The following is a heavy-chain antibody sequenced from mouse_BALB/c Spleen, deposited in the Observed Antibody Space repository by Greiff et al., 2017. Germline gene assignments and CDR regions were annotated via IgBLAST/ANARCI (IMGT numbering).Heavy chain of an antibody. V-gene: IGHV5-6*01. J-gene: IGHJ4*01. CDR2: ISSGGSYT. CDR1: GFTFSSYG. D-gene: IGHD2-5*01. CDR3: ARQGGYSNYDAMDY. Sequence: EVKVVESGGDLVKPGGSLKLSCAASGFTFSSYGMSWVRQTPDKRLEWVATISSGGSYTYYPDSVKGRFTISRDNAKNTLYLQLSSLKSEDTAMYYCARQGGYSNYDAMDYWGQGTSVTVSS.